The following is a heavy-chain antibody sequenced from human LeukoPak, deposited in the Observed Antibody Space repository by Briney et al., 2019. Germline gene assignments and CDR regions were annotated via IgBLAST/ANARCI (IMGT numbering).Heavy chain of an antibody. V-gene: IGHV4-30-4*01. Sequence: SETLSLTCTVSGGSISSGNYYWSWIRQSPGKGLEWIGYIFHRGGTSYNPSLKSRILFSVDTSQNQFSLKLNSVTAADTAVYYCVREILYCSGGSCYRGPFDNWGQGTLVTVSA. J-gene: IGHJ4*02. CDR1: GGSISSGNYY. CDR2: IFHRGGT. CDR3: VREILYCSGGSCYRGPFDN. D-gene: IGHD2-15*01.